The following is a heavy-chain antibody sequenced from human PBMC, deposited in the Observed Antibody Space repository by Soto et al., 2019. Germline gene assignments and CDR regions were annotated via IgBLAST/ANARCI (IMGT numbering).Heavy chain of an antibody. Sequence: EVQLLESGGGLVQPGGSLRLSCAASGFTFSSYALNWVRQAPGKGLEWVSVISGSGDNTYYADSVKGRFTISRDNCKHTLYMQMNSLRAEDTAVYYCAKDLGTDDFWSAYYTYYYMDVWGKGTTVTVSS. D-gene: IGHD3-3*01. J-gene: IGHJ6*03. CDR2: ISGSGDNT. CDR3: AKDLGTDDFWSAYYTYYYMDV. V-gene: IGHV3-23*01. CDR1: GFTFSSYA.